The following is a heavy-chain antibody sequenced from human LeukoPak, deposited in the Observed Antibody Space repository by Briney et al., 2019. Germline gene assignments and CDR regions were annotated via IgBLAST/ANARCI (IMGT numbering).Heavy chain of an antibody. CDR1: GDSISNSAYY. Sequence: PSETLSLTCSVSGDSISNSAYYWGWIRQPPGKELEWIGTIYYSGFTHYNPSLRSRVTISVDTSKNQFSLRLSSVTAADTAVYYCARQALWFFDHWGQGTLVTVSS. D-gene: IGHD2-21*01. V-gene: IGHV4-39*01. CDR3: ARQALWFFDH. J-gene: IGHJ4*02. CDR2: IYYSGFT.